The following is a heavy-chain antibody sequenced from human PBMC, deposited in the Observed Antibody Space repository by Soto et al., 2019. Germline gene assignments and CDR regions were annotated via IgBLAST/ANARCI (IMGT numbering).Heavy chain of an antibody. CDR3: TRVRVGGTRSFDY. V-gene: IGHV3-74*01. J-gene: IGHJ4*02. D-gene: IGHD6-19*01. CDR1: GFTFSTYW. CDR2: ISNDGSST. Sequence: EVQLVESGGGLVQPGGSLRLSCVASGFTFSTYWMHWVRQAPGKGLVWVSRISNDGSSTPYADSVKGRFTISRDNAKNTLYLKMNSLGAEDTAVYYCTRVRVGGTRSFDYWGQGTLVTVSS.